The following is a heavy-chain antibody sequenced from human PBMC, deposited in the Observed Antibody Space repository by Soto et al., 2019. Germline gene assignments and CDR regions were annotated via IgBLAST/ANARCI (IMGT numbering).Heavy chain of an antibody. CDR3: ARVEYSSGWYFFDY. CDR1: GGSISSYY. Sequence: KPSETLSLTCTVSGGSISSYYWSWIRQPPGKGLEWIGYIYYSGSTNYNPSLKSRVTISVDTSKNQFSLKLSSVTAADTAVYYCARVEYSSGWYFFDYWGQGTLVTVSS. CDR2: IYYSGST. V-gene: IGHV4-59*01. J-gene: IGHJ4*02. D-gene: IGHD6-19*01.